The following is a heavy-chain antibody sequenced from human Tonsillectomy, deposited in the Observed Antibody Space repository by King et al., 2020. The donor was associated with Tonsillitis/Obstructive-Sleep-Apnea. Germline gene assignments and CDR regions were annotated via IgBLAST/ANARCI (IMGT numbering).Heavy chain of an antibody. CDR2: ISFDGSDK. CDR3: ARVYRPMFTFGGVISP. Sequence: VQLVESGGGVVQPGRSLRLSCAASGFIFSTYTMHWVRQAPGKGLEWVAVISFDGSDKFYADSVKGRFTISRDNSKNTLYLQMNSLRAEDTAVYYCARVYRPMFTFGGVISPWGPGTLVTVSS. D-gene: IGHD3-16*02. V-gene: IGHV3-30*04. CDR1: GFIFSTYT. J-gene: IGHJ5*02.